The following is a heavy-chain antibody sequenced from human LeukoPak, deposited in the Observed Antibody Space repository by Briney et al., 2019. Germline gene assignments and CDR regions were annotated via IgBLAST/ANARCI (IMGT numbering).Heavy chain of an antibody. V-gene: IGHV3-48*01. CDR3: ARAWELLYPFDY. CDR1: GFTFSSYS. CDR2: ISSSSTII. D-gene: IGHD1-26*01. J-gene: IGHJ4*02. Sequence: GGSLRLSCAASGFTFSSYSMNWVRQAPGKGLEWVSSISSSSTIIYYADSVKGRFTISRDNAKNSLSLQMNSLIAEDTAVYYCARAWELLYPFDYWGQGTLVTVSS.